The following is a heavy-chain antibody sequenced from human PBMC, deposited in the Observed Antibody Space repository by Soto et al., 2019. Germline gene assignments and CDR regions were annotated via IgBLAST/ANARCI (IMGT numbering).Heavy chain of an antibody. CDR1: GFTFSSYW. CDR2: INSDGSST. V-gene: IGHV3-74*01. D-gene: IGHD2-15*01. J-gene: IGHJ6*02. Sequence: GSLRLSFPASGFTFSSYWMHWVRQAPGQGLERVSRINSDGSSTSYANSVKGRFTNSRDNAKNTLYLQMNSLRAENTAVYYCARVLDCSGGSCYSWFYYGMDVWGQGTTVTVSS. CDR3: ARVLDCSGGSCYSWFYYGMDV.